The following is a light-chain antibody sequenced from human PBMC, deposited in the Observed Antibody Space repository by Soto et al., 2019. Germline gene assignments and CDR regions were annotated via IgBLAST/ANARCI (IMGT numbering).Light chain of an antibody. CDR2: EDN. CDR1: SGSIASNY. CDR3: QCYDNRNVV. V-gene: IGLV6-57*04. J-gene: IGLJ2*01. Sequence: NLMLTQPHSVSESPGKTVTISCTSSSGSIASNYVQWYQQRPGSAPTTVIYEDNQRRSVVPDRFSGSIDSYSKSAFLTISGLKAEAEADYYCQCYDNRNVVFGGGTKLTVL.